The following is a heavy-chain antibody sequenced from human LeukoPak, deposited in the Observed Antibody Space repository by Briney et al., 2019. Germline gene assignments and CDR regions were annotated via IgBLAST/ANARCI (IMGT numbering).Heavy chain of an antibody. J-gene: IGHJ4*02. CDR1: GGSMSSYY. D-gene: IGHD1-26*01. CDR2: IFYSGST. CDR3: ARQPYMLGAYYFDY. V-gene: IGHV4-59*08. Sequence: SETLSLTCTDSGGSMSSYYWSWIRQPPGKGLEWIGYIFYSGSTNYNPSLKSRVTLSVDTSKNQFSLKLGSVTAADTAVYYCARQPYMLGAYYFDYWGQGTLVTVSS.